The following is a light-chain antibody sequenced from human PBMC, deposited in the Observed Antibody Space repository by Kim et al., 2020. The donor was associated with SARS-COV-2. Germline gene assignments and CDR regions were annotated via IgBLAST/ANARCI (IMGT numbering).Light chain of an antibody. CDR1: SSDVGGYDY. V-gene: IGLV2-14*03. J-gene: IGLJ1*01. Sequence: MPTSFSGPSSDVGGYDYVSWYKQHPGKAPILIIYHVIHRPSGVSNRLSGSKSGNTASLTISGLQAEDEADYYCSSYASRTSYVFGTGTKVTVL. CDR2: HVI. CDR3: SSYASRTSYV.